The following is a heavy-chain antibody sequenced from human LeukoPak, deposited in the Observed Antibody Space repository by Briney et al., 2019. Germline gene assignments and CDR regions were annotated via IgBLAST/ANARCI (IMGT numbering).Heavy chain of an antibody. CDR1: GFIFSDYG. D-gene: IGHD6-19*01. Sequence: TERSLRLSCAASGFIFSDYGMHWVRQAPGKGLEWVAVISYDGSNKYYADSVKGRFTISRDNSKSTVYLQVNSLRAEDTAVYYCARDLGLGRGWYGGDYWGQGTLVTVSS. J-gene: IGHJ4*02. CDR2: ISYDGSNK. V-gene: IGHV3-30*03. CDR3: ARDLGLGRGWYGGDY.